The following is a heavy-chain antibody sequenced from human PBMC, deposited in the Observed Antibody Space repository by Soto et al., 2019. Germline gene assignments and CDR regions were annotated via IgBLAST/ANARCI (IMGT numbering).Heavy chain of an antibody. CDR3: ARRRAGQLPGGFDY. Sequence: GESLTTSCEGYGYSFTRYWIISVRQMPGKGLEWMGRIDPSDSYTNYSPSFQGHVTISADKSISTAYLQWSSLKASDTAMYYCARRRAGQLPGGFDYWGQGTLVTVSS. V-gene: IGHV5-10-1*01. D-gene: IGHD6-6*01. CDR1: GYSFTRYW. J-gene: IGHJ4*02. CDR2: IDPSDSYT.